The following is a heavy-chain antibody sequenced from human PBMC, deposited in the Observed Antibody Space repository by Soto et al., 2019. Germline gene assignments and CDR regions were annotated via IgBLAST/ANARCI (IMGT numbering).Heavy chain of an antibody. CDR2: IYWDDDK. D-gene: IGHD3-3*01. CDR1: GFSLSTSGVG. CDR3: AHRQDRYYTFDY. Sequence: QITLKESGPTLVKPTQTLTLTCTFSGFSLSTSGVGVGWIRQPPGKALEWLALIYWDDDKRYSPSLKSRLTIXNXPSKNQVVLTMTNMDPVDTATYYCAHRQDRYYTFDYWGQGTLVTVSS. J-gene: IGHJ4*02. V-gene: IGHV2-5*02.